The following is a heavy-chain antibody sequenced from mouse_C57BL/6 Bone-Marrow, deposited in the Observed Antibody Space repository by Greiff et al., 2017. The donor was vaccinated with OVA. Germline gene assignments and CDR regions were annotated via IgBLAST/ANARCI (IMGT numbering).Heavy chain of an antibody. D-gene: IGHD2-4*01. CDR2: INPNNGGT. Sequence: EVQLQQSGPELVKPGASVKISCKASGYTFTDYYMNWVKQSHGKSLEWIGDINPNNGGTSYNQKFKGKATLTVDKSSSTAYMELRSLTSEDSAVYYCARRDDYDGTAYYAMDYWGQGTSVTVSS. CDR1: GYTFTDYY. J-gene: IGHJ4*01. CDR3: ARRDDYDGTAYYAMDY. V-gene: IGHV1-26*01.